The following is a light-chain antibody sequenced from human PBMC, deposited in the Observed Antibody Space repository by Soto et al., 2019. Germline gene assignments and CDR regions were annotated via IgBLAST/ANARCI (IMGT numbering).Light chain of an antibody. J-gene: IGKJ5*01. CDR3: QQRSSWPIT. V-gene: IGKV3-11*01. CDR1: QSVSRY. CDR2: DAS. Sequence: EIVFTHSPATLSLSPLERATLPCRASQSVSRYLAWYQQKPGQAPRLLIYDASNRATGIPARFSGSGSGTDFTLTISSLEPEDFAVYYCQQRSSWPITFGQGTRLEIK.